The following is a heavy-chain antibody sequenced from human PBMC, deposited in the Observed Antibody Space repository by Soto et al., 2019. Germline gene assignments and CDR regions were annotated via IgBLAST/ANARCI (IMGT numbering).Heavy chain of an antibody. CDR3: ARDGWGSNWYFDL. J-gene: IGHJ2*01. D-gene: IGHD3-16*01. CDR1: GVTFKDYG. Sequence: GGSLRLSCGAPGVTFKDYGMHWVREAPGKGLEWVAVISYDGKQTYYADSVKGRFTISKDKSKRTLFLQMNSLRVDDTAVYYCARDGWGSNWYFDLWGRGTLVTVSS. V-gene: IGHV3-30*03. CDR2: ISYDGKQT.